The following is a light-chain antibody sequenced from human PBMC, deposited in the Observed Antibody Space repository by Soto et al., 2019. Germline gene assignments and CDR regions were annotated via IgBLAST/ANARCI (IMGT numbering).Light chain of an antibody. V-gene: IGKV1-39*01. J-gene: IGKJ4*01. CDR3: QQTFKTPLT. Sequence: DIHMTQSPSALSASVGDRVTITCRASHSISGYLTWFQQKPGKAPKLLIHGAFRLRSGVPSRFSGSGSGTDFTLTISSLQPEDFATYYCQQTFKTPLTFGGGTKVDIK. CDR1: HSISGY. CDR2: GAF.